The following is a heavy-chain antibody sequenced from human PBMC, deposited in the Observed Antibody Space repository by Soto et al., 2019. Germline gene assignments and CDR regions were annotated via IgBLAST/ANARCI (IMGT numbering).Heavy chain of an antibody. J-gene: IGHJ6*02. D-gene: IGHD2-15*01. CDR3: ARDCSGGGFFYDHHFYYGMDV. CDR1: GGTFSKYK. Sequence: QVQLVQSGAEVKKPGSSVRVSCKASGGTFSKYKITWVRQAPGQGLEWMGGIIPVFGTANYAQKFQGRVTITADESTSTAYMEVSSLRSDDTAVYYCARDCSGGGFFYDHHFYYGMDVWGQGTTVTVSS. V-gene: IGHV1-69*12. CDR2: IIPVFGTA.